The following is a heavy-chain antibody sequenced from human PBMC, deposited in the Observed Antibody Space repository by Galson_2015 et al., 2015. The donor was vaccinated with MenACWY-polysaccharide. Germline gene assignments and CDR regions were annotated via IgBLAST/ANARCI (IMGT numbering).Heavy chain of an antibody. V-gene: IGHV3-30-3*01. CDR3: WATYCSRTSCFGLKDALDI. CDR2: ISYDGSNI. Sequence: SLRLSCAGSGFTFSSYAMHWVRQAPGKGLEWVAVISYDGSNIYYADSVKGRFTISRDNSKNTLYLQMNGLRAEDTAVYYSWATYCSRTSCFGLKDALDIWGQGTTVTVSS. CDR1: GFTFSSYA. J-gene: IGHJ3*02. D-gene: IGHD2-2*01.